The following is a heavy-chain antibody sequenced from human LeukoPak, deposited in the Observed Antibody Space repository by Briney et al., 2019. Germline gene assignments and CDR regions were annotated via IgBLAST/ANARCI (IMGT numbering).Heavy chain of an antibody. V-gene: IGHV1-69*02. Sequence: ASVKVSCKASGGTFSSYTISWVRQAPGQGLEWMGRIIPILGIAKYAQKFQGRVTITADKSTSTAYMELSSLRSEDTAVYYCAAYIAARPFDYWGQGTLVTVSS. D-gene: IGHD6-6*01. CDR3: AAYIAARPFDY. CDR1: GGTFSSYT. CDR2: IIPILGIA. J-gene: IGHJ4*02.